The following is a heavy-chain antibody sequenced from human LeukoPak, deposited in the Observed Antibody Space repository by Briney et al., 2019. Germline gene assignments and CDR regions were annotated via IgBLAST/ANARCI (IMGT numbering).Heavy chain of an antibody. J-gene: IGHJ6*03. D-gene: IGHD4-17*01. CDR1: GYTFTGYY. V-gene: IGHV1-2*02. CDR3: ARKLGVTTSGYYYYYMDV. Sequence: GASVKVSCKASGYTFTGYYMHWVRQAPGQGLEWMGWINPNSGGTNYAQKFQGRVTMTRDTSISPAYMDLSRLRSDDTAVYYCARKLGVTTSGYYYYYMDVWGKGTTVTVSS. CDR2: INPNSGGT.